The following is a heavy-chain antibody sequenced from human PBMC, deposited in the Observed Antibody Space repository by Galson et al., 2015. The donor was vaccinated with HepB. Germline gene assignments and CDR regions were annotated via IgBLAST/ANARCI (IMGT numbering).Heavy chain of an antibody. Sequence: SVKVSCKASGYNFNNYDINWLRQATGQGPEWMGWMNPISGNTAYAQKFQGRVTMTRDTSINTAYMELSSLTSEDTAVYYCARRVRFGEYFFDFWGQGTLVAVSS. V-gene: IGHV1-8*01. D-gene: IGHD3-10*01. CDR1: GYNFNNYD. CDR3: ARRVRFGEYFFDF. CDR2: MNPISGNT. J-gene: IGHJ4*02.